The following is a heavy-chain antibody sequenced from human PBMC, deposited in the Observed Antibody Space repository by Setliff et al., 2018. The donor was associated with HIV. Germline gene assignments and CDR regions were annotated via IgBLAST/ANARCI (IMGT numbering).Heavy chain of an antibody. J-gene: IGHJ4*02. CDR2: MNPNSGNT. D-gene: IGHD2-2*01. CDR1: GYTFTSYD. V-gene: IGHV1-8*03. CDR3: ARPSTSCYGSRCPPDY. Sequence: GASVKVSCKASGYTFTSYDINWVRQATGQGLEWMGWMNPNSGNTGYAQKFQGRVTITRNTSISTAYMELSSLRSEDPAVYYCARPSTSCYGSRCPPDYWGQGTLVTVS.